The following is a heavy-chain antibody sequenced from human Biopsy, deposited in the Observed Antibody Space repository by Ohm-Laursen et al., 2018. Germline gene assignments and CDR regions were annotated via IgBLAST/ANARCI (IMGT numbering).Heavy chain of an antibody. D-gene: IGHD1-26*01. CDR3: ARVEAGTYDALDI. CDR2: IYYSGGT. V-gene: IGHV4-59*01. Sequence: PGTLSLTCSVSGGSMTGYEWSWIRLAPGKGLEWIGYIYYSGGTKYNPSLASRVTFSVDMSKSQFSLKLYSVTAADTAVYHCARVEAGTYDALDIWGQGALVAVSA. J-gene: IGHJ3*02. CDR1: GGSMTGYE.